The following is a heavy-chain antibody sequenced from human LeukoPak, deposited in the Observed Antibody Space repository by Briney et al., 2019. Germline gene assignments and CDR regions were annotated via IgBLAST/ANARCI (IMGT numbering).Heavy chain of an antibody. J-gene: IGHJ4*02. CDR2: IYYSGST. V-gene: IGHV4-30-4*01. CDR1: GDSISNSDYY. Sequence: SETLSLTCTVSGDSISNSDYYWSWIRQPPGKGLEWIGYIYYSGSTYYNPSLKSRVTISVDTSKNQFSLKLSSVTVADTAVYYCARVTGGSGSYYSPLHYYFDYWGQGTLVTVSS. CDR3: ARVTGGSGSYYSPLHYYFDY. D-gene: IGHD3-10*01.